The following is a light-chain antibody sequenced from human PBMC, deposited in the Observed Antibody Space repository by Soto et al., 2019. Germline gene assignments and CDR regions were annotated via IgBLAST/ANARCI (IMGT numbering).Light chain of an antibody. J-gene: IGKJ2*01. CDR3: HQRSNWPHT. CDR1: QSVSSY. V-gene: IGKV3-11*01. CDR2: DAS. Sequence: EIVLTQSPATLSLSPGERATLSCRASQSVSSYLAWYQQKPGQAPRLLIYDASNRATGIPARFSGSGSGTDFTLTISSLEPEDFAVSYCHQRSNWPHTFGQGTKLEIK.